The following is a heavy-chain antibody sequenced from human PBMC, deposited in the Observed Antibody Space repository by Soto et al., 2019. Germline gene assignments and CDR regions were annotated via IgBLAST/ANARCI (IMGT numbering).Heavy chain of an antibody. CDR3: ARDTVLLWFGEWYNWFDP. CDR1: GASIYNGGYF. D-gene: IGHD3-10*01. J-gene: IGHJ5*02. V-gene: IGHV4-30-4*01. Sequence: SETLSLTCSVSGASIYNGGYFWSWIRQSPGKGLEWIGHIHNSGSPYNNPSLKSRVTISADTSKNQFSLKLTSVTAADTAVYYCARDTVLLWFGEWYNWFDPWGQGTLVTVSS. CDR2: IHNSGSP.